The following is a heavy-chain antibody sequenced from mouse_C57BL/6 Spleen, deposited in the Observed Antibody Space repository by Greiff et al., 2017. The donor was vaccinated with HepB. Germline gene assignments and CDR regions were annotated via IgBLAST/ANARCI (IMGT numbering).Heavy chain of an antibody. V-gene: IGHV5-6*01. CDR2: ISSGGSYT. CDR1: GFTFSSYG. D-gene: IGHD1-1*01. Sequence: EVKLVESGGDLVKPGGSLKLSCAASGFTFSSYGMSWVRQTPDKRLEWVATISSGGSYTYYPDSVKGRFTISRDNAKNTLYLQMSSLKSEDTAMYYCARHNYYGSSYGYFDYWGQGTTLTVSS. J-gene: IGHJ2*01. CDR3: ARHNYYGSSYGYFDY.